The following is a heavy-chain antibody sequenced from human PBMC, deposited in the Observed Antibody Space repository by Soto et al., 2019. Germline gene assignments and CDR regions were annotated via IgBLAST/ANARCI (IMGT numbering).Heavy chain of an antibody. Sequence: ASVKVSCKASGYTFTRFGISWVRQAPGQGLEWMGWISAFNGTKNYAQKFQDRITMTTDTPTSTAYMELRSLRSDDTAVYFCARLYSSGWPRSYSDNWGQGTLLTVSP. CDR3: ARLYSSGWPRSYSDN. CDR2: ISAFNGTK. CDR1: GYTFTRFG. J-gene: IGHJ4*02. D-gene: IGHD6-19*01. V-gene: IGHV1-18*01.